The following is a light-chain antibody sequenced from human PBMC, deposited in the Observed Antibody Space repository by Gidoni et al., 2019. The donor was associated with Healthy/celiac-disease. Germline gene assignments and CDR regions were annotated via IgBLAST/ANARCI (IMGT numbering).Light chain of an antibody. CDR3: QQYNSYTWT. V-gene: IGKV1-5*03. CDR2: KAS. J-gene: IGKJ1*01. CDR1: QSISSW. Sequence: DIQMTQSPSTLSASVGARVTSTCRASQSISSWLAWYQQKPGKAPKPLIYKASSLESGVPSRFSGSGSGTEFTLTISSLQPDDFATYYCQQYNSYTWTFGQGTKVEIK.